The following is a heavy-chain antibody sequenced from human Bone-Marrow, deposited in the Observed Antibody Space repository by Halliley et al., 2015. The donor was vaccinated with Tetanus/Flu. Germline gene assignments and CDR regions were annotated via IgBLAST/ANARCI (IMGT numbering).Heavy chain of an antibody. CDR1: GDSVSNGYY. CDR2: IYYTGST. V-gene: IGHV4-38-2*01. CDR3: GRIIPAAGRIRGFDH. Sequence: TLSLTCDVSGDSVSNGYYWGWSRQSPGKGLEWIGSIYYTGSTYYNPSLKSRVSISVDTSKNRFSLKLTSVTAADTAVYYCGRIIPAAGRIRGFDHWGQGTRVNFSS. J-gene: IGHJ5*02. D-gene: IGHD2-2*01.